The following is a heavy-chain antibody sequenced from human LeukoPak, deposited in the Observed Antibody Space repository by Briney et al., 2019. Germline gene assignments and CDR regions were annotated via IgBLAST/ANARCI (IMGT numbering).Heavy chain of an antibody. V-gene: IGHV3-30*03. D-gene: IGHD3-9*01. Sequence: PGGSLRLSCAASGFSFSSFGMHWVRQAPGKGLEWVAVISYDGSSKYYADSVKGRFTISRDNSKNSLYLQMNSLRAEDTAVYYCARATTYDILTGYFDYWGQGTLVTVSS. CDR2: ISYDGSSK. CDR1: GFSFSSFG. CDR3: ARATTYDILTGYFDY. J-gene: IGHJ4*02.